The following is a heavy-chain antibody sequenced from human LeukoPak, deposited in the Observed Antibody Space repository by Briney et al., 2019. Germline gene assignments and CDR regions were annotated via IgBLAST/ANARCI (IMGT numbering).Heavy chain of an antibody. V-gene: IGHV4-59*08. CDR2: ISYSGNT. CDR1: GGSISSYY. D-gene: IGHD2-21*02. Sequence: SETLSLTCTVSGGSISSYYWSWIRQPPGKGLEGIGYISYSGNTHYNPSLKSRVTISVDKSKNQFSLKLRSVTAADTAVYYYARQDCGGDCYVDYWGQGTLVTVSS. CDR3: ARQDCGGDCYVDY. J-gene: IGHJ4*02.